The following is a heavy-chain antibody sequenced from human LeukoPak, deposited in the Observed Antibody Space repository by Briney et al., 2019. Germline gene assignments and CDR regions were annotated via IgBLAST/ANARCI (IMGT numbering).Heavy chain of an antibody. CDR1: GYTFTSYY. J-gene: IGHJ4*02. CDR2: INPSGGST. CDR3: ARDPLRPLSTIFGVVSLDY. D-gene: IGHD3-3*01. V-gene: IGHV1-46*01. Sequence: ASVKVSCKASGYTFTSYYMHWVRQAPGQGLEWMGIINPSGGSTSYAQKFQGRVTMTRDMSTSTVYMELSSLRSGDTAVYYCARDPLRPLSTIFGVVSLDYWGQGTLVTVSS.